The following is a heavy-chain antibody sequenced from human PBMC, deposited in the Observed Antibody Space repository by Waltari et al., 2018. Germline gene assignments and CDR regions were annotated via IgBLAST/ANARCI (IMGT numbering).Heavy chain of an antibody. V-gene: IGHV3-23*01. CDR3: ATFASIAVAGKGVDY. Sequence: EVQLLESGGDLVQPGGSLRLSCAASGFTFSSFAMTWVRQAPGKGVEGVSGISDSGGSTYYANAVKGRFTISRDNSKNTLYVQMNSRRAEDTAVYYWATFASIAVAGKGVDYWGQGTLVTVSS. CDR1: GFTFSSFA. J-gene: IGHJ4*02. D-gene: IGHD6-19*01. CDR2: ISDSGGST.